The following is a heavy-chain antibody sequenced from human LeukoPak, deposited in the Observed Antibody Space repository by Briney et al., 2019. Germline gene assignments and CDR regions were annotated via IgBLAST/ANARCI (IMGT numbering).Heavy chain of an antibody. Sequence: GGSLRLSCAASGFTFSSYGMHWVRQAPGKGLEWVAVMSYDGSNKYYADSVKGRFTISRDNSKNTLYLQMNSLRAEDTAVYYCAKDLGGRAYCGGDCYGFDYWGQGTLVTVSS. CDR2: MSYDGSNK. D-gene: IGHD2-21*02. CDR1: GFTFSSYG. J-gene: IGHJ4*02. V-gene: IGHV3-30*18. CDR3: AKDLGGRAYCGGDCYGFDY.